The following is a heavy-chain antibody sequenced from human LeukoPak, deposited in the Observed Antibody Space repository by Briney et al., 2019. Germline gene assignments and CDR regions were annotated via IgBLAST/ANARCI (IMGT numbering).Heavy chain of an antibody. Sequence: GRSLRLSCAASGFTFSSYAMHWVRQAPGKGLEWVAVISYDGSNKYYADSVKGRFTISRDNSKNTLYLQMNSLRAEDTAVYYCARGLVADYWGQGTLVTVSS. CDR2: ISYDGSNK. J-gene: IGHJ4*02. D-gene: IGHD3-16*01. CDR3: ARGLVADY. CDR1: GFTFSSYA. V-gene: IGHV3-30*04.